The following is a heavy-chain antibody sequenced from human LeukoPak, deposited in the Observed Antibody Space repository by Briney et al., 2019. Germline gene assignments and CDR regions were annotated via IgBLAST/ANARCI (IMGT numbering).Heavy chain of an antibody. V-gene: IGHV4-31*03. D-gene: IGHD6-13*01. CDR1: GDSISSGGFH. J-gene: IGHJ4*02. Sequence: SQTLSLTCTVSGDSISSGGFHWSWIRQHPGKGLEWIGYIYYSGTTYYNPSLKSRVSLSVDTSQNQFSLQLRSVTAADTAVYYCASDKGYSNNYFDYWGQGTLVTVSS. CDR3: ASDKGYSNNYFDY. CDR2: IYYSGTT.